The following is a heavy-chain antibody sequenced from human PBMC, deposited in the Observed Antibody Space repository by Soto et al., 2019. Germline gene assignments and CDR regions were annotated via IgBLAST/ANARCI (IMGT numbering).Heavy chain of an antibody. Sequence: QVQLVESGGGVVQPGRSLRLSCAASGFTFSSYGMHWVRQAPGKGLEWVAVIWYDGSNKYYADSVKGRFTISRDNSKNTLYLQMNSLRAEDTAVYYCAREYYYGSGSYYNVSAFDYWGQGTLVTVSS. CDR2: IWYDGSNK. J-gene: IGHJ4*02. D-gene: IGHD3-10*01. V-gene: IGHV3-33*01. CDR1: GFTFSSYG. CDR3: AREYYYGSGSYYNVSAFDY.